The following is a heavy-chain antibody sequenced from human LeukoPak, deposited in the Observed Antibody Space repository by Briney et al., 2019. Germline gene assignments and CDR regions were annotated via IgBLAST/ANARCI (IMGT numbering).Heavy chain of an antibody. CDR1: GFTVSSNY. CDR3: ARSPLRMVREAYFDY. V-gene: IGHV3-53*01. CDR2: IYSGGST. D-gene: IGHD3-10*01. Sequence: PGGSLRLSCAASGFTVSSNYMSWVRQAPEKGLEWASVIYSGGSTYYADSVKGRFTISRDNSKNTLYLQMNSLRAEDTAVYYCARSPLRMVREAYFDYWGQGTLVTVSS. J-gene: IGHJ4*02.